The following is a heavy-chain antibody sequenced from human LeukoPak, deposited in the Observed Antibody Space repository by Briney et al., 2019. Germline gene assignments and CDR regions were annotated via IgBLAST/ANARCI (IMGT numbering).Heavy chain of an antibody. CDR2: IYPEDSAT. D-gene: IGHD3-9*01. V-gene: IGHV5-51*01. CDR1: GHPFTNYW. J-gene: IGHJ4*02. CDR3: AKAGNILNGHYSDS. Sequence: GQSLKISCKDSGHPFTNYWIGWVRQMPGKGLEWMGIIYPEDSATRYSPSFQGQVTISADKSISVAYLQWNSLKTSDTAMYYCAKAGNILNGHYSDSWGQGTLVTVSS.